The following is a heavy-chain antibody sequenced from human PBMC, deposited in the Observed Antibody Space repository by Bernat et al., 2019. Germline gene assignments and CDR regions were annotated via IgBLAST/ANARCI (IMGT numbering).Heavy chain of an antibody. CDR3: ASSGPDTAMVIYYYYGMDV. D-gene: IGHD5-18*01. Sequence: QVQLVQSGAEVKKPGSSVKVSCNASGGTFSSYTISWVRQAPGQGLEWMGRIIPILGIANYAQKFQGRVTITADKSTSTAYMELSSLRSEDTAVYYCASSGPDTAMVIYYYYGMDVWGQGTTVTVSS. CDR2: IIPILGIA. CDR1: GGTFSSYT. J-gene: IGHJ6*02. V-gene: IGHV1-69*02.